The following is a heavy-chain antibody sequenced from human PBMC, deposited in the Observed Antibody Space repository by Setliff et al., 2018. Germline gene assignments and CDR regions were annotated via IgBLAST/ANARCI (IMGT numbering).Heavy chain of an antibody. D-gene: IGHD7-27*01. Sequence: SETLSLTCSVSGGSFTNTNNYWGWIRQPPRKGLEWIGSIYNSGYTHYKPSLQSRATISVDTSKSQFSLNLSNVTAADTAVYYCASGLGFDYWGPGSLVTVSS. V-gene: IGHV4-39*07. J-gene: IGHJ4*01. CDR1: GGSFTNTNNY. CDR2: IYNSGYT. CDR3: ASGLGFDY.